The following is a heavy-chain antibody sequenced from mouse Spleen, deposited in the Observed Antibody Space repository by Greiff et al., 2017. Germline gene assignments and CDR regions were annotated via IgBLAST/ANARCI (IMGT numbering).Heavy chain of an antibody. CDR3: TRWWAYYGNYEDY. D-gene: IGHD2-10*01. J-gene: IGHJ2*01. CDR2: IYPGNSDT. V-gene: IGHV1-5*01. Sequence: VQLQQSGTVLARPGASVKMSCKTSGYTFTSYWMHWVKQRPGQGLEWIGAIYPGNSDTSYNQKFKGKAKLTAVTSASTAYMELSSLTNEDSAVYYCTRWWAYYGNYEDYWGQGTTLTVSS. CDR1: GYTFTSYW.